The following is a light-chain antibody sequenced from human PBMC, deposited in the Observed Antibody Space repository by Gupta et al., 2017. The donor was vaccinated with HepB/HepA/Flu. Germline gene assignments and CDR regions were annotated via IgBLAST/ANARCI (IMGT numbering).Light chain of an antibody. Sequence: EIVLTPSPATLSLSPGERATLSCRASKTINNYLAWYQQKPGQAPRLLIYDASSRATGIPGRFSGSGSGTDFTLTISTLEPEDFAVYYCQQRAIWPPITFGQGTRLEIK. CDR2: DAS. CDR3: QQRAIWPPIT. J-gene: IGKJ5*01. V-gene: IGKV3-11*01. CDR1: KTINNY.